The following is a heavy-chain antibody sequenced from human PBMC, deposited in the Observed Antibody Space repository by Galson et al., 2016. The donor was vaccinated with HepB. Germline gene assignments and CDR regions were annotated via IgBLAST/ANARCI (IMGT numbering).Heavy chain of an antibody. CDR1: GGSINNNSFY. V-gene: IGHV4-39*07. J-gene: IGHJ5*02. CDR2: VYYRGTT. CDR3: ARVVFGSVLIGHFDP. Sequence: SETLSLTCTVSGGSINNNSFYWGWIRQPPGKGLEWIGNVYYRGTTYSNPSLKRRVTISIDTSKNEFSLSLKSVTAADTAVYYCARVVFGSVLIGHFDPWGQGALVTVSS. D-gene: IGHD3-10*01.